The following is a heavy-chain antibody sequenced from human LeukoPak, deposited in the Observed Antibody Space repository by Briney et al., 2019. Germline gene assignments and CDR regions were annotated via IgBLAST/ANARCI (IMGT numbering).Heavy chain of an antibody. D-gene: IGHD1-26*01. CDR2: INPSGGST. V-gene: IGHV1-46*01. J-gene: IGHJ4*02. CDR3: ARVGYVKWERRAPFDY. CDR1: GYTFTSYY. Sequence: ASVKVSCKASGYTFTSYYMHWVRQAPGQGLEWMGIINPSGGSTSYAQKFQGRVTMTRDTSTSTVYMELSSLRSEDTAVYYCARVGYVKWERRAPFDYWGQGTLVTVFS.